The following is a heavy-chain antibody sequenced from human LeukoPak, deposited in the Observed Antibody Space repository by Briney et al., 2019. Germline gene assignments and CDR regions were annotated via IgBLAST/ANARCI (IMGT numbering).Heavy chain of an antibody. D-gene: IGHD3-22*01. CDR1: GFTFSSYS. V-gene: IGHV3-21*01. CDR2: ISSSSSYI. CDR3: ARDHTYDSRSELPRRYFDL. J-gene: IGHJ2*01. Sequence: PGRSLRLSCAASGFTFSSYSMNWVRQAPGKGLEWVSSISSSSSYIYYADSVKGRFTISRDNAKNSLYLQMNSLRAEDTAVYYCARDHTYDSRSELPRRYFDLWGRGTLVTVSS.